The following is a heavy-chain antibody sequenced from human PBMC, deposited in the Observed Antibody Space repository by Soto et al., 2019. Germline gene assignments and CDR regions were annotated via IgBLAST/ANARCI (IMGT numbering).Heavy chain of an antibody. CDR1: EFTVSSNY. D-gene: IGHD1-26*01. CDR2: IYSGGST. CDR3: AGRVGATNYGMDV. J-gene: IGHJ6*02. V-gene: IGHV3-53*01. Sequence: EVQLVESGGGLIQPGGSLRLSCAASEFTVSSNYMNWVRQAPGKGLELVSTIYSGGSTYYADSVKGRFTISRDNSKNTHYLKMTNPRAEDTAVYYCAGRVGATNYGMDVWGQGTTVTVSS.